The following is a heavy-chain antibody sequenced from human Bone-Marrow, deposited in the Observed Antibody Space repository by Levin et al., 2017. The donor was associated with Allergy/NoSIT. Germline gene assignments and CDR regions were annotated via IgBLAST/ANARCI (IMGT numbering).Heavy chain of an antibody. CDR1: GFSLSTSGVG. J-gene: IGHJ6*02. D-gene: IGHD3-3*01. CDR2: IYWDDDK. V-gene: IGHV2-5*02. Sequence: SGPTLVKPTQTLTLTCTFSGFSLSTSGVGVGWIRQPPGKALEWLALIYWDDDKRYSPSLKSRLTITKDTSKNQVVLTMTNMDPVDTATYYCAHSGSYYDFWSGYNYYYGMDVWGQGTTVTVSS. CDR3: AHSGSYYDFWSGYNYYYGMDV.